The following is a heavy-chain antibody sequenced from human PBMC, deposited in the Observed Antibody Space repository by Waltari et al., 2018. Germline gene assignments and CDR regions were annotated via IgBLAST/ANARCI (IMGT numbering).Heavy chain of an antibody. Sequence: QVQLVESGGGVVQPGRSLRLSCAASGFTFSSCGLHWVRRAPGKGLEGVAVIWYDGSNKYYADSVKGRFTISRDNSKNTLYLQMNSLRAEDTAVYYCARDGGYDFWSGYHDAFDIWGQGTMVTVSS. D-gene: IGHD3-3*01. V-gene: IGHV3-33*01. J-gene: IGHJ3*02. CDR3: ARDGGYDFWSGYHDAFDI. CDR2: IWYDGSNK. CDR1: GFTFSSCG.